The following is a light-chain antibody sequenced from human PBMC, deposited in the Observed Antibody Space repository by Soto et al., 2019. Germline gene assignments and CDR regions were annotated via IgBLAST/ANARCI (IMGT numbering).Light chain of an antibody. CDR1: SSNIGAGYD. V-gene: IGLV1-40*01. Sequence: QSVLTQPPSVSGAPGQRVTISCTGSSSNIGAGYDVHWYQQLPGTAPKLLIYGNSNRPSGVPDRFSGSKSGTSASLAITGLQAEDEADDYCQSSDSSLGGYVFGTGTKLTVL. CDR2: GNS. CDR3: QSSDSSLGGYV. J-gene: IGLJ1*01.